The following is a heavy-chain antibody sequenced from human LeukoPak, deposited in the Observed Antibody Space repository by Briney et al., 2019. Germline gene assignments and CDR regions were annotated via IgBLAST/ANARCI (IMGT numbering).Heavy chain of an antibody. CDR1: GFTVSSNY. Sequence: GGSLRLSCAASGFTVSSNYMSWVRQAPGKGLEWVSVIYSGGSTYYADSVKGRFTISRDNSKNTLYLQMNSLRAEDTAVYYCARGRRYGSGSYYPWFDSWGQGTLVTVSS. J-gene: IGHJ5*01. D-gene: IGHD3-10*01. CDR2: IYSGGST. V-gene: IGHV3-66*02. CDR3: ARGRRYGSGSYYPWFDS.